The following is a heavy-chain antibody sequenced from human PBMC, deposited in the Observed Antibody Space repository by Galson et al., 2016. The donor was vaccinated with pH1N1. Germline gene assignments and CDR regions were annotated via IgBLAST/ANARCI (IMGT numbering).Heavy chain of an antibody. CDR2: ICPYSGNT. CDR1: GYTFTIYG. D-gene: IGHD2/OR15-2a*01. J-gene: IGHJ3*02. Sequence: SVKVSCKASGYTFTIYGISWVRQAPGQGLEWMGWICPYSGNTKYAQKVQGRVTMTTEKSTGTSYMELRSLTSDDTAVYFCARALRPVSIPSAAFDIWGQGTMVTVSS. V-gene: IGHV1-18*01. CDR3: ARALRPVSIPSAAFDI.